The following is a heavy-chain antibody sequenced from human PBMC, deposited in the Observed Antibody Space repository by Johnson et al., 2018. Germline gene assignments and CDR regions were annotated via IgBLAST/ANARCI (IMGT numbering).Heavy chain of an antibody. V-gene: IGHV3-21*01. J-gene: IGHJ6*02. CDR2: ISSSSSYI. CDR3: ARGRSKDTDLPPYGMDV. CDR1: GFTFSSYS. Sequence: VQLVESGGGLVKPGGSLRLSCAASGFTFSSYSMNWVRQAPGKGLEWVSSISSSSSYIYYSDSVKGRFTISRDNAKNSLYLQMNSLRAEDTAVYYCARGRSKDTDLPPYGMDVWGQGTTVTVSS. D-gene: IGHD5-18*01.